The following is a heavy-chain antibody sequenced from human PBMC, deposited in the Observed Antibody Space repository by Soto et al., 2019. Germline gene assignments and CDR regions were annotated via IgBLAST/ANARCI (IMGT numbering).Heavy chain of an antibody. D-gene: IGHD3-22*01. CDR1: WYNFAGYW. V-gene: IGHV5-10-1*01. Sequence: PGGFLKIFWKGFWYNFAGYWITWVREKPRKGLEWMGRIDPSDSQTYYSPSFRGHVTISVTKSITTVFLQWSSLRASDTAMYYCARQIYDSDTGPNFQYYFDSWGQGTPVTVSS. CDR2: IDPSDSQT. CDR3: ARQIYDSDTGPNFQYYFDS. J-gene: IGHJ4*02.